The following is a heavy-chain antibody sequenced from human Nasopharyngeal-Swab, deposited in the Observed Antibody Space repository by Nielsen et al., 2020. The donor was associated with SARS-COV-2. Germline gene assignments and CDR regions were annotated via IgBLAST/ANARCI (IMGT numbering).Heavy chain of an antibody. CDR3: ARDRAYSGSYMDV. D-gene: IGHD5-12*01. V-gene: IGHV1-69*06. J-gene: IGHJ6*03. CDR2: IIPIFGTA. Sequence: WVGQAPGQGLEWMGGIIPIFGTANYAQKFQGRVTITADKSTSTAYMELSSLRSGDTAVYYCARDRAYSGSYMDVWGKGTTVTVSS.